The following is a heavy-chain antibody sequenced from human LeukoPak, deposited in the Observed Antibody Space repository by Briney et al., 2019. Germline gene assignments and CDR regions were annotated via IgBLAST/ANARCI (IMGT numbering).Heavy chain of an antibody. V-gene: IGHV4-39*02. Sequence: PSETLSLTCTVSGGSINNTSFFWGWIRQPPGKGLEWIASMHYTGNNYYNPSVTSRATISLDTSKNKVSLTLRSVTAADTAVYYCAGDSTGLFFDYWGLGTLITVSS. CDR2: MHYTGNN. D-gene: IGHD2-8*02. CDR3: AGDSTGLFFDY. CDR1: GGSINNTSFF. J-gene: IGHJ4*02.